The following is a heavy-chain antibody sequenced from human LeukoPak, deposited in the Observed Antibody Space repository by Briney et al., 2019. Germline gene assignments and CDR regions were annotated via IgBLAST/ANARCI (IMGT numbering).Heavy chain of an antibody. Sequence: PGGSLRLSCAASGFTFDDYGMSWVRQVPGKGLEWVSSINGNGGSTAYADSVKGRFTISRDNAKNSLFLQMNSLRAEDTAFYYCAKAGRLDYFDYWGQGTLVTVSS. CDR1: GFTFDDYG. CDR2: INGNGGST. J-gene: IGHJ4*02. CDR3: AKAGRLDYFDY. V-gene: IGHV3-20*04.